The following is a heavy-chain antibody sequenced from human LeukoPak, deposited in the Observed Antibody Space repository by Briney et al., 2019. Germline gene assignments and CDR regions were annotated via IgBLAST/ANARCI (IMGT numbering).Heavy chain of an antibody. Sequence: ASVKVSCKASGYTFTGYYMHWVRQAPGQGLEWMGRINPNSGGTNYAQKFQGRVTMTRDTSISTAYMELSRLRSDDTAVYYCAISTVVIPTPFDYWGQGTLVTVSS. V-gene: IGHV1-2*06. CDR2: INPNSGGT. D-gene: IGHD4-23*01. J-gene: IGHJ4*02. CDR3: AISTVVIPTPFDY. CDR1: GYTFTGYY.